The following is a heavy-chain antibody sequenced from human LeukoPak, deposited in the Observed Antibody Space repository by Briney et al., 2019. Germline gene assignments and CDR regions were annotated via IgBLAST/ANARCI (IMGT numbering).Heavy chain of an antibody. CDR2: IKSKTEGGTM. Sequence: PGGSLRLSCAASGFPFSTIWMNWVRQAPGKGLEWVGRIKSKTEGGTMDYAAPVKGRFTISRDDSKNTLYLQMNSLKTEDTAVYYCTTDLWIQLWSYFDYWGQGTLVTVSS. V-gene: IGHV3-15*01. CDR1: GFPFSTIW. J-gene: IGHJ4*02. CDR3: TTDLWIQLWSYFDY. D-gene: IGHD5-18*01.